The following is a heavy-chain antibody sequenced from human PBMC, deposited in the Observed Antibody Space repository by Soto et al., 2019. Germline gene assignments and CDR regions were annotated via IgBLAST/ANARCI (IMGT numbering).Heavy chain of an antibody. CDR1: SYTLTSYG. D-gene: IGHD6-19*01. Sequence: QVQLVQSGAEVKRPGASVMLACKASSYTLTSYGISWVRQAPGQGLEWMGWISTYTGDTNYARKTQGRVTLTTDTSTNTAYMELRSLRSDDTAVYYCARDHGLDTGWYSFDSWGQGTLVIVSS. CDR3: ARDHGLDTGWYSFDS. J-gene: IGHJ5*01. V-gene: IGHV1-18*04. CDR2: ISTYTGDT.